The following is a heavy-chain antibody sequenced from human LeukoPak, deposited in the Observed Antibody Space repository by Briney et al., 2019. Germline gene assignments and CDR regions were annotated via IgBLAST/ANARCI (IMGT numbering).Heavy chain of an antibody. CDR1: GYTFTSYY. J-gene: IGHJ4*02. V-gene: IGHV1-46*01. Sequence: VASVKVSCKASGYTFTSYYLLWVRQAPGQGLEWMGIINPSGGSTSYAQKFQGRVTMTRDMSTSTVYTELSSLRSEDTAVYYCARVDRSLWHAGFDYWGQGTLVSVSS. CDR2: INPSGGST. CDR3: ARVDRSLWHAGFDY. D-gene: IGHD3-10*01.